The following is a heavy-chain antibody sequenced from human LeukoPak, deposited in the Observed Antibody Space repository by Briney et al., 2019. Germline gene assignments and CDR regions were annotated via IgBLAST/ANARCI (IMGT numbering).Heavy chain of an antibody. CDR2: ISGSGGST. D-gene: IGHD5-12*01. Sequence: GGSLRLSCAASGFTFSSYAMSWVRQAPGKGLEWVSAISGSGGSTYYADSVKGRFTISRGNSKNTLYLQMNSLRAEDTAVYYCARDQVDIVATGNVEYWGQGTLVTVSS. V-gene: IGHV3-23*01. CDR3: ARDQVDIVATGNVEY. J-gene: IGHJ4*02. CDR1: GFTFSSYA.